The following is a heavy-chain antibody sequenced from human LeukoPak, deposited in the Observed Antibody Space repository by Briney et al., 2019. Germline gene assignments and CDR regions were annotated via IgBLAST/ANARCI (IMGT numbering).Heavy chain of an antibody. D-gene: IGHD3-16*01. V-gene: IGHV4-39*02. CDR2: IYYTGTT. Sequence: SETLSLTCTVSGGSISSSTYYWGWIRQPPGKGLEWIGAIYYTGTTYYNPSLRSRVTISVDTSKNHFSLKLSSVTAADTALYYCARSSRYGSCDYWGQGTLVTVSS. J-gene: IGHJ4*02. CDR3: ARSSRYGSCDY. CDR1: GGSISSSTYY.